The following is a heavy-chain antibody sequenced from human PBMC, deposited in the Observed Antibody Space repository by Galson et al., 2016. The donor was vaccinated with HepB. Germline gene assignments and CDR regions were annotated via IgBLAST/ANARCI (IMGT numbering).Heavy chain of an antibody. CDR2: IKQDGSEK. Sequence: SLRLSCAASGFAFSTYWMNWVRQAPGKGLEWVANIKQDGSEKYYVDSVRGRFTISRDNAKNSLFLQMNSLRAEDTAVYYCARASVPGHITGTTDYWGQGTLVTVSS. CDR1: GFAFSTYW. V-gene: IGHV3-7*01. J-gene: IGHJ4*02. D-gene: IGHD1-7*01. CDR3: ARASVPGHITGTTDY.